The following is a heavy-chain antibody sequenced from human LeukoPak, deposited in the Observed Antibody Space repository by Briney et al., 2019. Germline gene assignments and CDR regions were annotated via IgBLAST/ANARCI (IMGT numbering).Heavy chain of an antibody. D-gene: IGHD1-26*01. V-gene: IGHV4-59*08. CDR3: ARGGGSYWYYFDY. J-gene: IGHJ4*02. Sequence: ASETLSLTCTVSGGSISSYYWSWIRQPPGKGLEWIGYIYYSGSTNYNPSLKSRVTISVDTSKNQFSLKLSSVTAADTAEYYCARGGGSYWYYFDYWGQGTLVTVSS. CDR2: IYYSGST. CDR1: GGSISSYY.